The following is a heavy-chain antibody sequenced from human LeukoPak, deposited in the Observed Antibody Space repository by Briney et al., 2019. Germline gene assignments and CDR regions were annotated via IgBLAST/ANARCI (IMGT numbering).Heavy chain of an antibody. V-gene: IGHV3-30*18. D-gene: IGHD6-13*01. CDR1: GFTFSSYG. J-gene: IGHJ6*02. CDR2: ISYDGSNK. Sequence: GRSLRLSCAASGFTFSSYGMHWVRQAPGKGREWVAVISYDGSNKYYADSVKGRFTISRDNSKNTLYLQMNSLRAEDTAVYYCAKPASIAAAGIFDGMDVWGQGTTVTVSS. CDR3: AKPASIAAAGIFDGMDV.